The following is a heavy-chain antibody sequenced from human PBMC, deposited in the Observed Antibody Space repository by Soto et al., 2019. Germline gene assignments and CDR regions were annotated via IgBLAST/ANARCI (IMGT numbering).Heavy chain of an antibody. V-gene: IGHV3-23*01. J-gene: IGHJ6*02. CDR1: GFTFSSYA. CDR2: ISGSGGST. D-gene: IGHD3-10*01. Sequence: PGGSLRLSCAASGFTFSSYAMSWVRQAPGKGLEWVSAISGSGGSTYYADSVKGRFTISRDNSKNTLYLQMNSLRAEDTAVYYCAKAHMVRGVNFAYYYYGMDVWGQGTTVTVSS. CDR3: AKAHMVRGVNFAYYYYGMDV.